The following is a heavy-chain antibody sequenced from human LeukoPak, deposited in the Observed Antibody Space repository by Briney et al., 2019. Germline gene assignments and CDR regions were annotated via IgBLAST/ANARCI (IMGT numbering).Heavy chain of an antibody. CDR2: IFSGGTT. V-gene: IGHV3-53*01. CDR3: AREGNYYDMDV. J-gene: IGHJ6*02. Sequence: PGGSLRLSCAASGFIVSSNYMSWVRQAPGKGLEWVSVIFSGGTTYYADSVKGRFTISRDNSKNTLYLQMNSLRAEDTAVYYCAREGNYYDMDVWGQGTTVTVSS. CDR1: GFIVSSNY.